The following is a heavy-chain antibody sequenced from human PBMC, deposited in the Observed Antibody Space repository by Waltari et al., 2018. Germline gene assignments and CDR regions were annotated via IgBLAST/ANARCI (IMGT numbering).Heavy chain of an antibody. CDR2: INHSGST. J-gene: IGHJ4*02. D-gene: IGHD6-13*01. V-gene: IGHV4-38-2*01. CDR1: GYSISSGYY. Sequence: QVQLQESGPGLVKPSETLSLTCAVSGYSISSGYYWGWIRQPPGKGLEWIGSINHSGSTYYHPHLKSRVTTSVDTSKNQFALKLSAVTAADTAVYYCARLRATAAGVFDYWGQGTLVTVSS. CDR3: ARLRATAAGVFDY.